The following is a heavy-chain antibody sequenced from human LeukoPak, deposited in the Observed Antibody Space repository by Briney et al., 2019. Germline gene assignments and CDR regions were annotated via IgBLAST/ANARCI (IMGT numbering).Heavy chain of an antibody. CDR3: ARHGRGGSFRDDAFDI. V-gene: IGHV4-39*01. Sequence: PSETLSLTCTVSGGSISSSSYYWGWIRQPPGKGLERIGSIYYSGSTYYNPSLKSRVTISVDTSKNQFSLKLSSVTAADTAVYYCARHGRGGSFRDDAFDIWGQGTMVTVSS. CDR1: GGSISSSSYY. D-gene: IGHD2-15*01. CDR2: IYYSGST. J-gene: IGHJ3*02.